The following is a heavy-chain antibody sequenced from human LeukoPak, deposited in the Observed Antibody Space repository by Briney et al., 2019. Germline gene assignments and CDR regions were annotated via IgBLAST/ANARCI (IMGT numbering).Heavy chain of an antibody. CDR2: ISFDGKIS. V-gene: IGHV3-30*18. CDR3: AKELSATPRAAVQTGDAFDV. D-gene: IGHD7-27*01. J-gene: IGHJ3*01. CDR1: KFSFSSYW. Sequence: GGSLRLSCAASKFSFSSYWMHWVRQAPGKGLEWVAVISFDGKISYYADSVKGRFIISRDNSKNTLDLQMNSLRPEDTAGYYCAKELSATPRAAVQTGDAFDVWGQGTMVTVSS.